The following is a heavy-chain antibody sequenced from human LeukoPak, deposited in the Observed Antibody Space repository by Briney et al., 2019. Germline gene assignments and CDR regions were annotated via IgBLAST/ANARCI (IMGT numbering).Heavy chain of an antibody. CDR1: GGSISGYY. D-gene: IGHD3-3*01. J-gene: IGHJ6*03. CDR2: VFYSGRT. Sequence: PSETLSLTCTVSGGSISGYYWSWIRQPPGKGLEWIGYVFYSGRTNYNPSLKSRVTISVDTSKNQFSLKLTSVTAADTAVYYCARVTIRFLRPDNYYYYYMDVWGKGTTVTVSS. CDR3: ARVTIRFLRPDNYYYYYMDV. V-gene: IGHV4-59*08.